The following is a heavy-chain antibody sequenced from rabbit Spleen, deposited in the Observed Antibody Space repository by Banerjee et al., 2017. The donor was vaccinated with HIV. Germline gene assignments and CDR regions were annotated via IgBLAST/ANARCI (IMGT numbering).Heavy chain of an antibody. CDR3: ARGGNTYGSGYAL. V-gene: IGHV1S45*01. CDR1: GFDFSSYG. CDR2: IVTGNGNT. D-gene: IGHD6-1*01. J-gene: IGHJ4*01. Sequence: QEQLVETGGGLVQPGGSLTLSCKASGFDFSSYGVSWVRQAPGKGLEWIACIVTGNGNTAYANWAKGRFTISKASSTMVTLQMTSLTAADTATYFCARGGNTYGSGYALWGQGTLVTVS.